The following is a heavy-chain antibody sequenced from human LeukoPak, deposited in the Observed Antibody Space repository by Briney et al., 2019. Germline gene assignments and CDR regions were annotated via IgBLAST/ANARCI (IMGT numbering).Heavy chain of an antibody. V-gene: IGHV3-23*01. J-gene: IGHJ3*02. Sequence: GGSLRLSCAASRFTFSSYAMSWVRQAPGKGLEWVSAITGTGGSTYYVASVKGRFTVSRDNSKNTLYLQMSSLRAEDTAMYYCAKVRDTRDWYKDAFDIWGQGTRVTVSS. CDR2: ITGTGGST. CDR3: AKVRDTRDWYKDAFDI. CDR1: RFTFSSYA. D-gene: IGHD6-19*01.